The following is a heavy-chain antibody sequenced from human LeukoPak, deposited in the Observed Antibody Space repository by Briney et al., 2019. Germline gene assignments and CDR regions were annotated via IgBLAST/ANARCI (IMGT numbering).Heavy chain of an antibody. CDR1: GFTFSNYG. CDR2: IDPSGGST. Sequence: PGGSLRLSCAASGFTFSNYGMHWVRQAPGQGLEWMGIIDPSGGSTSYAQKFQGRVTMTRDTSTSTVYVEQSSLRSDDTAVYYCARLSQQTFDIWGQGTLVTVSS. CDR3: ARLSQQTFDI. V-gene: IGHV1-46*01. J-gene: IGHJ3*02.